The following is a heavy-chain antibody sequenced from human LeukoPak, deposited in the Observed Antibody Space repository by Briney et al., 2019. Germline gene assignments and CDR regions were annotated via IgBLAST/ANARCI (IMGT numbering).Heavy chain of an antibody. V-gene: IGHV4-34*01. CDR3: ARSLLWPTGTSDI. J-gene: IGHJ3*02. D-gene: IGHD2-8*02. CDR2: INHSGST. CDR1: GGSLSGYY. Sequence: SETLSLTCAGYGGSLSGYYWIWIPQPPGKGLEWIGEINHSGSTTYNQSLKSRVTFSIDTSKTQLSLQVSSLTAADTGVYFCARSLLWPTGTSDIWGQGTMVAVSS.